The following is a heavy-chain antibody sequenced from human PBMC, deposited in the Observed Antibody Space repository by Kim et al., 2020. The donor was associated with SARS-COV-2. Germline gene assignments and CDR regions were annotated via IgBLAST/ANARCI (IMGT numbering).Heavy chain of an antibody. CDR2: IYYSGST. Sequence: SETLSLTCTVSGGSISSYYWSWIRQPPGKGLEWIGYIYYSGSTNYNPSLKSRVTISVDTSKNQFSLKLSSVTAADTAVYYCARGGITMFGVVNAIDYWG. CDR1: GGSISSYY. D-gene: IGHD3-3*01. J-gene: IGHJ4*01. V-gene: IGHV4-59*13. CDR3: ARGGITMFGVVNAIDY.